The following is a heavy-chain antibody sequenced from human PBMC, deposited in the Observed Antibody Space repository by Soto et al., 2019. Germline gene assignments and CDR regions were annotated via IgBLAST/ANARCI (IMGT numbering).Heavy chain of an antibody. V-gene: IGHV3-23*01. J-gene: IGHJ4*02. Sequence: EVQVLESGGGLVQPGGSLRLSCAATGFTFSDFAMSWVRQAPGKGLEWVSGIYGGGNDPNYADSVKGRVTISRDNSKNPFYLQLNTLRAEETSVSNCAKMAGLDPCAYAFDYWGQGTLVTVSS. CDR2: IYGGGNDP. D-gene: IGHD6-19*01. CDR3: AKMAGLDPCAYAFDY. CDR1: GFTFSDFA.